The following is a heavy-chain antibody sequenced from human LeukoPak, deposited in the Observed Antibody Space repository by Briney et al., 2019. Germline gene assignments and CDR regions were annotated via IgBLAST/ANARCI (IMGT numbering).Heavy chain of an antibody. CDR1: GGSISSYY. V-gene: IGHV4-59*01. CDR2: IYYSGST. D-gene: IGHD2-2*01. CDR3: ARTRVYCSSTSCYPSHFDP. J-gene: IGHJ5*02. Sequence: SETLSLACTVSGGSISSYYWSWIRQPPGKGLEWIGYIYYSGSTNYNPSLKSRVTISVDTSKNQFSLKLSSVTAADTAVYYCARTRVYCSSTSCYPSHFDPWGQGTLVTVSS.